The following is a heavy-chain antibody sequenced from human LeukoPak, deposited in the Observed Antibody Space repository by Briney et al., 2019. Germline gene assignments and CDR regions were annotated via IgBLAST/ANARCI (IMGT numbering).Heavy chain of an antibody. CDR3: AREWQYQFDY. D-gene: IGHD4-11*01. Sequence: KPSETLSLTCTVSNYSINNGYYWGWIRQPPGRGLEWIGSIYHSGFTYSNPSLTSRLTMSIDASKNEFSLRLTSVTAADTAVYYCAREWQYQFDYWGQGTLVTVSS. CDR2: IYHSGFT. CDR1: NYSINNGYY. J-gene: IGHJ4*02. V-gene: IGHV4-38-2*02.